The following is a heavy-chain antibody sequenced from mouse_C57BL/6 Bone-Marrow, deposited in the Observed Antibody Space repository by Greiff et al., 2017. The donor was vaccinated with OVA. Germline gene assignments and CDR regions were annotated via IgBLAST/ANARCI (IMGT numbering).Heavy chain of an antibody. CDR3: ARQRIYYYGSSPGWFAY. J-gene: IGHJ3*01. CDR2: ISGGGGNT. CDR1: GFTFSSYT. V-gene: IGHV5-9*01. Sequence: DVQLVESGGGLVKPGGSLKLSCAASGFTFSSYTMSWVRQTPEKRLEWVATISGGGGNTYYPDSVKGRFTISRDNAKNTLYLQMSSLRSEDTALYYCARQRIYYYGSSPGWFAYWGQGTLVTVSA. D-gene: IGHD1-1*01.